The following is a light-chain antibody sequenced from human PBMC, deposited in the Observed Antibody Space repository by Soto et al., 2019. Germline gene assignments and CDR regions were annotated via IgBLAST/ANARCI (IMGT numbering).Light chain of an antibody. Sequence: QSVLTQPPSASGSPGQSVTISCTGTNSDVGGYNYVSWYQQYPGKAPKLIIYEVNERPSGVPDRFSGSKSGNTASLTVSGLQTADAADYYCSSYAGSNWYVFGTGTKLTVL. J-gene: IGLJ1*01. CDR1: NSDVGGYNY. CDR2: EVN. CDR3: SSYAGSNWYV. V-gene: IGLV2-8*01.